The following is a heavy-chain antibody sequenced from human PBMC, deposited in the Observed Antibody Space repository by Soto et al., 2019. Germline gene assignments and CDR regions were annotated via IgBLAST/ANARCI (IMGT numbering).Heavy chain of an antibody. D-gene: IGHD3-16*01. Sequence: PSETLSLTCTVSGGSISSGDYYWSWIRQPPGKGLEWIGYIYYSGSTYYTPSLKSRVTISVDTSKNQFSLKLSSVTAADTAVYYCAREGATPPYGMDVWGQGTTVTVSS. CDR2: IYYSGST. J-gene: IGHJ6*02. V-gene: IGHV4-30-4*01. CDR3: AREGATPPYGMDV. CDR1: GGSISSGDYY.